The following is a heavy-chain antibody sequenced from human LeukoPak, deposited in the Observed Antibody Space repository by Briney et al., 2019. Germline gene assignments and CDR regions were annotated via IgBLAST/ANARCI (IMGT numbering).Heavy chain of an antibody. CDR2: ISGNGGST. D-gene: IGHD3-10*01. CDR3: AKRAYGSGSYPPDY. Sequence: PGGSLRLSCAASGFTFSSYAMSWVRQAPGKGLECVSAISGNGGSTYYADSVKGRFTISRDDSKNTLYLQMNSLRAEDTAVYYCAKRAYGSGSYPPDYWGQGTLVTVSS. V-gene: IGHV3-23*01. J-gene: IGHJ4*02. CDR1: GFTFSSYA.